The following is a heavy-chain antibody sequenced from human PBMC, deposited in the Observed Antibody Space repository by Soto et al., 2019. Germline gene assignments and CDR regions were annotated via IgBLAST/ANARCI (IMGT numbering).Heavy chain of an antibody. J-gene: IGHJ4*02. CDR1: GYTFTSYG. CDR2: ISAYNGNT. V-gene: IGHV1-18*01. Sequence: GASVKVSCKASGYTFTSYGISWVRQAPGQGLEWMGWISAYNGNTNYAQKLQGRVTMTTDTSTSTAYMELRSLRSDDTAVYYCARDRPIVGATNPLGYWGQGTLVTVSS. CDR3: ARDRPIVGATNPLGY. D-gene: IGHD1-26*01.